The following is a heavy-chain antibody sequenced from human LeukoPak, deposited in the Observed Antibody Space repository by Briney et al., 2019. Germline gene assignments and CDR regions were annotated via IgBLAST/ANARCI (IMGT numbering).Heavy chain of an antibody. D-gene: IGHD6-19*01. CDR1: GFTFSTYS. CDR2: ITSPVGHI. Sequence: PGGSLRLPCAASGFTFSTYSMNWVRQAPGKGLEWVSSITSPVGHIYYADSLKGRITISRDNARSSLYLQMNSLRAEDTAVYYCATDGRSSGWYGFDYWGQGTLVTVSS. J-gene: IGHJ4*02. CDR3: ATDGRSSGWYGFDY. V-gene: IGHV3-21*01.